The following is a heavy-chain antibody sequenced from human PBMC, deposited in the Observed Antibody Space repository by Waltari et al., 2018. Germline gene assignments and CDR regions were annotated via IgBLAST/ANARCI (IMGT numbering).Heavy chain of an antibody. J-gene: IGHJ4*02. V-gene: IGHV1-18*01. CDR2: SSAYDGNT. Sequence: QVQLVQSGAEVKKPGASVKVSCKASGYSFTNYGISWVRQAPGQGLEWMGWSSAYDGNTNYAQKLQGRVTMTTDSSTSTAYMELRSLRSDDTAVYFCARDRRYYASGSFYDYWGQGTLVTVSS. D-gene: IGHD3-10*01. CDR3: ARDRRYYASGSFYDY. CDR1: GYSFTNYG.